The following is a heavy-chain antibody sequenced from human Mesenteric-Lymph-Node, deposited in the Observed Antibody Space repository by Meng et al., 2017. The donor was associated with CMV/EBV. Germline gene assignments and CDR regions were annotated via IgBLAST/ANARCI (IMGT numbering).Heavy chain of an antibody. CDR1: GFTFDNYA. V-gene: IGHV3-23*01. CDR3: AKDQGAIFGVVPYDY. D-gene: IGHD3-3*01. J-gene: IGHJ4*02. Sequence: GESLKISCAASGFTFDNYAMSWVRQAPGKGLEFVSGITGGGGNTYYGESVRGRFTISRDNSKNTLFLQMSSLRAEDTAFYYCAKDQGAIFGVVPYDYWGQGSLVTVSS. CDR2: ITGGGGNT.